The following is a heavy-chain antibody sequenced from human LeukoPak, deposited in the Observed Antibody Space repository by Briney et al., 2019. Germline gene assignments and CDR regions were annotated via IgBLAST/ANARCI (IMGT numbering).Heavy chain of an antibody. Sequence: SETLSLTCAVSGGSFSGYYWSWIRQPPGKGLEWVGKINHSGSTNYNPPLKSRVTISVDTPKKQFSLKRSSVSAADTAVYYCARARRILRSGFVYRGEGTLVTVSS. CDR3: ARARRILRSGFVY. V-gene: IGHV4-34*01. J-gene: IGHJ4*02. D-gene: IGHD5/OR15-5a*01. CDR2: INHSGST. CDR1: GGSFSGYY.